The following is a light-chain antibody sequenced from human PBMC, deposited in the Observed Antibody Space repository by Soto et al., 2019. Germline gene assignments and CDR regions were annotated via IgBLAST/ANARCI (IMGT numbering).Light chain of an antibody. CDR2: AAS. CDR3: QTYHSATLT. Sequence: DIQMTQSPSSLSASEGDRVTITCRASQGISNYLAWYQQKPGKVPKLLIFAASTLHSGVPSRFSGSGSGTDFTLTINNLQPEDVATYYCQTYHSATLTFGGGTKVEIK. CDR1: QGISNY. V-gene: IGKV1-27*01. J-gene: IGKJ4*01.